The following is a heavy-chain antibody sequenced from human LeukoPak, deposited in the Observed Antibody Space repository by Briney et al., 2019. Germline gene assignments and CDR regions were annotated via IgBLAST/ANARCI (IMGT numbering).Heavy chain of an antibody. Sequence: SETLSLTCTVSGGSVSSSSYHWGWIRQPPGKGLEWIGSVFYSGSTYYNPSLKSRVTMSVDTSKNQFSLKLSSVTAADTAVYYCARDSPRDYDAFDIWGQGTMVTVSS. D-gene: IGHD3/OR15-3a*01. CDR2: VFYSGST. J-gene: IGHJ3*02. CDR3: ARDSPRDYDAFDI. CDR1: GGSVSSSSYH. V-gene: IGHV4-39*02.